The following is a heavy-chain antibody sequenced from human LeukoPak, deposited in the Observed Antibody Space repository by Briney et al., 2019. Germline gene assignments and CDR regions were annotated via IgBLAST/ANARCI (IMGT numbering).Heavy chain of an antibody. V-gene: IGHV4-34*01. CDR3: AIDSSHYYPAR. Sequence: SETLSLTCDVYGGSFSGYYWSWIRQPPGKGLEWIGEINHSGSTSYNPSLKSRVTISVDTSKNQFSLKLSSVTAADTAVYYCAIDSSHYYPARWGQGTLVTVSS. CDR2: INHSGST. D-gene: IGHD3-22*01. CDR1: GGSFSGYY. J-gene: IGHJ4*02.